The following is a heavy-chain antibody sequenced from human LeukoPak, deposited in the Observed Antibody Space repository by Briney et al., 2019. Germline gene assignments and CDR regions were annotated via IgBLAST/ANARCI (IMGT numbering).Heavy chain of an antibody. V-gene: IGHV3-21*01. CDR2: ISGSSTYI. CDR1: EFTFSSYS. Sequence: PGGSLRLSCAASEFTFSSYSMNWVRQAPGKGLEWVSSISGSSTYIYYADSVKGRFSISRDNAKSSLYLQMNSLRAEDTAVYYCARDVGFPNPLDYWGQGTLVTVSS. J-gene: IGHJ4*02. D-gene: IGHD6-25*01. CDR3: ARDVGFPNPLDY.